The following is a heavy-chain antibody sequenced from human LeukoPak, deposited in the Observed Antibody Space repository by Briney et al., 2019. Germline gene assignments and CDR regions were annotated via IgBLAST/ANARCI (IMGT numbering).Heavy chain of an antibody. Sequence: GGSLRLSCAASGFTSRSYWMSWVRQAPGKGLEWVANIKQDGSEKYYVGSVRGRFTISRDNAKNSLFLQMNSLSAEDTAVYYCARPPYYYDGSGYFYFGSWGQGTLVTVSS. D-gene: IGHD3-22*01. CDR1: GFTSRSYW. V-gene: IGHV3-7*01. CDR3: ARPPYYYDGSGYFYFGS. J-gene: IGHJ4*02. CDR2: IKQDGSEK.